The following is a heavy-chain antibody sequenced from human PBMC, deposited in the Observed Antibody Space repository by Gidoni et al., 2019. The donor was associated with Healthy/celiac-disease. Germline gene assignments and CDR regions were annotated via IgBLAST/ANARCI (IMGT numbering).Heavy chain of an antibody. CDR3: ARDGKRGYSGYDGDAFDI. CDR1: GGTFRRYA. CDR2: IIPIFGTA. J-gene: IGHJ3*02. V-gene: IGHV1-69*01. Sequence: HAPLVQSGAEVNRPGSSVQVSCTPSGGTFRRYAISWVRQGPGQGLEWMGGIIPIFGTANYAQKFQGRVKITADESTSTAYRERRSLRSEDTAVDYCARDGKRGYSGYDGDAFDIWGQGTMVTVSS. D-gene: IGHD5-12*01.